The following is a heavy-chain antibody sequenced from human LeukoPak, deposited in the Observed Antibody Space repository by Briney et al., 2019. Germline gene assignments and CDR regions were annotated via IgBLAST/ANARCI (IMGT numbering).Heavy chain of an antibody. CDR2: ISWSGDRM. J-gene: IGHJ4*02. D-gene: IGHD2-2*01. V-gene: IGHV3-9*01. CDR1: GFTFEDHV. Sequence: GRSLRLSCAASGFTFEDHVMHWVRHAPGKDLEWVSSISWSGDRMGYADAVKGRFTISGDNAKNSLFLQMNSLRVEDTALYYCAKDLGGSATTVWGQGTLVTVSS. CDR3: AKDLGGSATTV.